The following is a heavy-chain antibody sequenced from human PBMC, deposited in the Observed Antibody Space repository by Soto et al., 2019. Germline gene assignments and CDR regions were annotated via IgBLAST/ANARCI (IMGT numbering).Heavy chain of an antibody. Sequence: SVKVSCKASGGTFSSYAISWVRQAPGQGLEWMGGIIPIFGTGNFAQKFQGRVTITADVSTSTAYLELSSLRSEDTAVYYCAREGTTVVTPAGAFDIWGQGTMVTVSS. J-gene: IGHJ3*02. CDR1: GGTFSSYA. D-gene: IGHD4-17*01. CDR2: IIPIFGTG. CDR3: AREGTTVVTPAGAFDI. V-gene: IGHV1-69*13.